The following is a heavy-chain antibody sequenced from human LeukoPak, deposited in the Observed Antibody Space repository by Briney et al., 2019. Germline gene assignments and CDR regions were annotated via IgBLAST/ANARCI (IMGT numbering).Heavy chain of an antibody. J-gene: IGHJ4*02. CDR3: AKKLGTTSWHVIDY. D-gene: IGHD2-2*01. Sequence: GGSLRLSCTGSGFILYRYWVRGLRQAPGGGVEWVTNIKQEGSDKQYVDGVKRRFTISRDNYKNALCLQMKSLLAEDTAVYYCAKKLGTTSWHVIDYWGQGTLVTVSS. V-gene: IGHV3-7*03. CDR1: GFILYRYW. CDR2: IKQEGSDK.